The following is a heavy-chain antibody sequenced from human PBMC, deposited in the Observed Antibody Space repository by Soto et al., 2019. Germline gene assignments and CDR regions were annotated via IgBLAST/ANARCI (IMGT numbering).Heavy chain of an antibody. CDR1: GYTFTSYA. CDR2: INAGNGNT. CDR3: ARDGDILTGYSPDY. D-gene: IGHD3-9*01. J-gene: IGHJ4*02. Sequence: GASVKVSCKASGYTFTSYAMHWVRQAPGQGLEWMGWINAGNGNTKYSQKFQGRVTITRDTSASTAYMELSSLRSEDTAVYYCARDGDILTGYSPDYWGQGTLVTVSS. V-gene: IGHV1-3*01.